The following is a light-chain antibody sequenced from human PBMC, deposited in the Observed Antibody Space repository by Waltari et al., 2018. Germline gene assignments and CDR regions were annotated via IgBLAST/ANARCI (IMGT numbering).Light chain of an antibody. CDR2: ETS. V-gene: IGKV3-11*01. CDR3: QQRSNWPPLT. Sequence: EIVLTQTPDTLSLSPGQRATLSCRASQNVGIFLAWYQQKPGQAPRLLIYETSKRATGIPARFSGSGSGTHFALTISSLDPEDFAVYYCQQRSNWPPLTFGGGTRVGIK. J-gene: IGKJ4*01. CDR1: QNVGIF.